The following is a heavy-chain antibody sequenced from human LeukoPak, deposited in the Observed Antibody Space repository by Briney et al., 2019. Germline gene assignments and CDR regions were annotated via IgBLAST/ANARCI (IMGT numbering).Heavy chain of an antibody. D-gene: IGHD1-26*01. Sequence: ASVKVSCKTSGYPFINYDINWVRQASGQGLEWVGWMRPNSGKTGYAQKFQGRITMTRNISISTAYMELSSLRFDDTAVYFCARERGGQAGSYFPSWGQGTLVTVSS. J-gene: IGHJ4*02. V-gene: IGHV1-8*01. CDR3: ARERGGQAGSYFPS. CDR1: GYPFINYD. CDR2: MRPNSGKT.